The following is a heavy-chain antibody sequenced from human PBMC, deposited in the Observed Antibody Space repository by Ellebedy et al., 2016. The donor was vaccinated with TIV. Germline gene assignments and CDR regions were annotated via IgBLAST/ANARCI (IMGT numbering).Heavy chain of an antibody. D-gene: IGHD3-10*01. CDR2: SRNKANSHTS. Sequence: GESLKISCTASEFTFNTAWMSWVRQAPGKGLEWVGRSRNKANSHTSEYAASVKNRFTISRDDSKNSLFLQMNSLKVEDTAVYYCTREADWYYGSGSYYNDHWGRGTLVTVSS. V-gene: IGHV3-72*01. CDR1: EFTFNTAW. J-gene: IGHJ4*02. CDR3: TREADWYYGSGSYYNDH.